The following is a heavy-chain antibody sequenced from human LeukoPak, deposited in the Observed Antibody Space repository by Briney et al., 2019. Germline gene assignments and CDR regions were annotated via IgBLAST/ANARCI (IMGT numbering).Heavy chain of an antibody. J-gene: IGHJ3*02. Sequence: ASVKVSCTVSGYTLTELSMHWVRQAPGKGLEWMGGFDPEDGETIYAQKFQGRVTMTEDTSTDKAYMELSSLRSEDTAVYYCATEIVVVPNVGAFDIWGQGTMVTVSS. CDR3: ATEIVVVPNVGAFDI. CDR1: GYTLTELS. D-gene: IGHD2-21*01. V-gene: IGHV1-24*01. CDR2: FDPEDGET.